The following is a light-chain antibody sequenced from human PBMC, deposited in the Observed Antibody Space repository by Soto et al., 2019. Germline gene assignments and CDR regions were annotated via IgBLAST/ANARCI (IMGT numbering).Light chain of an antibody. CDR3: QQANSFPFT. Sequence: DIQMTQSPSSVSASVGDRVTITCRASQDIRTWLAWYQQKPGKAPKLLIYVSSSLQSGVPSRFSGSVSGTDFTLTISSLQPEDFATYYCQQANSFPFTFGPGTKVDL. CDR1: QDIRTW. CDR2: VSS. V-gene: IGKV1-12*02. J-gene: IGKJ3*01.